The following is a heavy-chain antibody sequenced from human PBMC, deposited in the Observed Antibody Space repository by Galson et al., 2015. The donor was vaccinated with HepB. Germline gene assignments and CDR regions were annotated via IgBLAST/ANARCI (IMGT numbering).Heavy chain of an antibody. Sequence: SVKVSCKASGGTFSSYAISWVRQAPGQGLEWMGGIIPILGIANYAQKFQGRVTITADKSTSTAYMELSSPRSEDTAVYYCARGRTDLPRYNWNDGGDWYFDLWGRGTLVTVSS. CDR3: ARGRTDLPRYNWNDGGDWYFDL. CDR1: GGTFSSYA. CDR2: IIPILGIA. D-gene: IGHD1-1*01. J-gene: IGHJ2*01. V-gene: IGHV1-69*10.